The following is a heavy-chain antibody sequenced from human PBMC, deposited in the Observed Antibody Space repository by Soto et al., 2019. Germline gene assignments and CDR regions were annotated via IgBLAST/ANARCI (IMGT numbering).Heavy chain of an antibody. J-gene: IGHJ6*02. CDR3: ARVKYSPPYYYYSGMDV. CDR1: GYTFTSYG. Sequence: QVQLVQSGAEVKKPGASVKVSCKASGYTFTSYGISWVRQAPGQGLEWMGWISAYNRNTNYAQKPQGRVTMTTDTSTSTAYMELRSLRSDDTAVYYCARVKYSPPYYYYSGMDVWGQGTTVTVSS. V-gene: IGHV1-18*01. CDR2: ISAYNRNT. D-gene: IGHD5-18*01.